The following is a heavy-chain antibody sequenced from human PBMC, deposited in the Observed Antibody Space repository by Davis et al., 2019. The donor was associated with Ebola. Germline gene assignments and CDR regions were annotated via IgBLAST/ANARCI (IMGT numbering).Heavy chain of an antibody. CDR1: GGTFSSYA. V-gene: IGHV1-69*13. D-gene: IGHD6-13*01. CDR2: IIPIFGTA. Sequence: AASVKVSCKASGGTFSSYAISWVRQAPGQGLEWMGGIIPIFGTANYAQKFQGRVTITADESTSTAYMELSSLRSEDTAVYYCARYSSSLLGYYYGMDVWGKGTTVTVSS. J-gene: IGHJ6*04. CDR3: ARYSSSLLGYYYGMDV.